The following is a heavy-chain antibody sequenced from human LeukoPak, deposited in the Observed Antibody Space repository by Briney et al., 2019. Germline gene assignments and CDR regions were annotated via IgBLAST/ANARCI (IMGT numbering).Heavy chain of an antibody. CDR3: AREDGDHFDY. CDR2: IGTAGDT. D-gene: IGHD4-17*01. J-gene: IGHJ4*02. V-gene: IGHV3-13*04. Sequence: HPGGSLRLSCAASGFTFSSYDMHWVRQATGKGLEWVSAIGTAGDTHYPGSVKGRFTISRENAKNSLYLQMNSLRAGDTAVYYCAREDGDHFDYWGQGTLVTVSS. CDR1: GFTFSSYD.